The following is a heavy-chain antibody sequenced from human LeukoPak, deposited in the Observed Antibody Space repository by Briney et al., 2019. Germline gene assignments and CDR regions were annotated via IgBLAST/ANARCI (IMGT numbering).Heavy chain of an antibody. D-gene: IGHD3-22*01. CDR2: TYYRSKWYN. Sequence: SQTLSLTCAISGDSVSRNSAAWNWIRQSPSRGLEWLGRTYYRSKWYNDYAVSVKSRITINPDTSKNQFSLQLNSVTPEDTAVYYCARAITMIVVVPTGWFDPWGQGTLVTVSS. J-gene: IGHJ5*02. CDR1: GDSVSRNSAA. CDR3: ARAITMIVVVPTGWFDP. V-gene: IGHV6-1*01.